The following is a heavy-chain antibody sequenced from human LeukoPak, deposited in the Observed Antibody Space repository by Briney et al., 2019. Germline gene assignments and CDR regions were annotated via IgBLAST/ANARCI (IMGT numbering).Heavy chain of an antibody. J-gene: IGHJ4*02. CDR1: GFIFTNYA. V-gene: IGHV3-23*01. CDR3: AKDRDGYNTDFDY. D-gene: IGHD5-24*01. Sequence: GGSLRLSCAASGFIFTNYAMTWVRQAPGKGLEWVSGISGSGGSTYYADPVKGRFTISRDKSKNTLYLKMNSLRAEDTAVYYCAKDRDGYNTDFDYWGQGTLVTVSS. CDR2: ISGSGGST.